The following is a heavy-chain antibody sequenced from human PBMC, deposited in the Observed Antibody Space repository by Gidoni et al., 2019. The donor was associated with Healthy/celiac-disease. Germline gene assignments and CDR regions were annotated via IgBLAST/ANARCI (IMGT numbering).Heavy chain of an antibody. J-gene: IGHJ6*02. CDR3: ARDQSGWFGELYYYYGMDV. Sequence: QVQLVESGGGVVQPGRSLRLSCAASGFTFRSYGMTWVRQAPGKGLGWVAVIWYAGSNKYYAVSVKGRFTISRDNSKNTLYLQMNSLRAEDTAVYYCARDQSGWFGELYYYYGMDVWGQGTTVTVSS. D-gene: IGHD3-10*01. V-gene: IGHV3-33*01. CDR2: IWYAGSNK. CDR1: GFTFRSYG.